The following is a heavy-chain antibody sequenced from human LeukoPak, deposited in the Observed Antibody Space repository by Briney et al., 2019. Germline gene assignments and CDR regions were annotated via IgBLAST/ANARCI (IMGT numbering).Heavy chain of an antibody. Sequence: RGGSLRLSCSASGFTLSSYATHWVRQAPGEGLEYVSAIRSNGGSTYYADSVKGRFTISRDNSKNTLYLQMSSLRAEDTAVYYCVKMRTYDFWTYDAFDIWGQGTMVTVSS. D-gene: IGHD3-3*01. J-gene: IGHJ3*02. CDR2: IRSNGGST. V-gene: IGHV3-64D*09. CDR1: GFTLSSYA. CDR3: VKMRTYDFWTYDAFDI.